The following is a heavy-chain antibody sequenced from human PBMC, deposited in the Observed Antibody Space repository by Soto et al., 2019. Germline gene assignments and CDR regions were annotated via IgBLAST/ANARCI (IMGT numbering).Heavy chain of an antibody. CDR1: GFTFHTYD. CDR3: VRSGTARLLRHSWFDT. Sequence: EVQLVESGGGLVKPGGSLRLSCAASGFTFHTYDMNWVRQAPGKGLEWVSSITTSSAYIYYADSLKGRITISRDNAKNSLFLQRNSLRAEDTAVYYCVRSGTARLLRHSWFDTWGQGTLVTVSS. CDR2: ITTSSAYI. J-gene: IGHJ5*02. V-gene: IGHV3-21*01. D-gene: IGHD2-21*01.